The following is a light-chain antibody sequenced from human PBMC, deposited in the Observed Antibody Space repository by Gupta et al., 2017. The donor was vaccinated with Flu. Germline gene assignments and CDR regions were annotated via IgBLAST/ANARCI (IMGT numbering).Light chain of an antibody. CDR2: YAS. CDR3: QQSSDLPWT. Sequence: EIVLTQSPAFQSVTPQEKVTITCRASQNIGGALHWYQQKPAQSPKLLIKYASQSFSGVPSRFSCSGSGTDFTLTINILEPEDAATYYCQQSSDLPWTFGQGTKVEIK. CDR1: QNIGGA. J-gene: IGKJ1*01. V-gene: IGKV6-21*01.